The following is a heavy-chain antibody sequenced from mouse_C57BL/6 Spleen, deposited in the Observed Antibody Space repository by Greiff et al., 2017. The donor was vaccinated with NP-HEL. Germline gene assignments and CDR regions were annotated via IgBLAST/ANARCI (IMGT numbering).Heavy chain of an antibody. CDR1: GYTFTDYE. CDR3: TRNAMDY. CDR2: IDPETGGT. V-gene: IGHV1-15*01. Sequence: QVHVKQSGAELVRPGASVTLSCKASGYTFTDYEMHWVKQTPVHGLEWIGAIDPETGGTAYNQKFKGKAILTADNSSSTAYMELRSLPSEDSVVYYCTRNAMDYWGQGTSVTVSS. J-gene: IGHJ4*01.